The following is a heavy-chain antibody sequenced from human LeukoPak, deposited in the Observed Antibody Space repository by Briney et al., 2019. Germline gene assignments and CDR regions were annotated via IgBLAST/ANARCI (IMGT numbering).Heavy chain of an antibody. CDR2: LYYTGST. Sequence: SETLSLTCSVSGGSISNYYWSWIRHPPGRGLEWIGYLYYTGSTNSSPSLKSRVTMSLDTSKNQFSLRLSSVTAADTAVYFCARHRSYSSSSYFDYWGQGSLVTVSS. J-gene: IGHJ4*02. V-gene: IGHV4-59*08. CDR3: ARHRSYSSSSYFDY. CDR1: GGSISNYY. D-gene: IGHD6-6*01.